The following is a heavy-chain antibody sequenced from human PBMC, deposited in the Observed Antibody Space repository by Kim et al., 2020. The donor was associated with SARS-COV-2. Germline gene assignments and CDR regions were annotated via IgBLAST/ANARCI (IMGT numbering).Heavy chain of an antibody. Sequence: GESLKISCKGSGYNFPNYWIGWVRQMPGKGLEWMGIIYPGDSDTRYSPSFQGQVTISADKSTTTAYLQWSRLKASDTAMYYCARSAGPYVYYFDYWGQGTLVTVSS. J-gene: IGHJ4*02. V-gene: IGHV5-51*01. CDR2: IYPGDSDT. D-gene: IGHD3-10*01. CDR3: ARSAGPYVYYFDY. CDR1: GYNFPNYW.